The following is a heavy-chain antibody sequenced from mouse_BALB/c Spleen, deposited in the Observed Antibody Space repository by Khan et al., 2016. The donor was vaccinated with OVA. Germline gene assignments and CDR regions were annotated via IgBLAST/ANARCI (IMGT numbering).Heavy chain of an antibody. V-gene: IGHV1S137*01. Sequence: QVQLQQSGAELVRPGVSVKISCKGSGYTFTDYAMHWVKQSHAKSLEWIGVISTYYGDANYKQQFKGKATMTVDKYSNTAYMELARLTSEDSAIYYCARGGLALYTMDYWGQGTSVTVSS. CDR2: ISTYYGDA. CDR3: ARGGLALYTMDY. CDR1: GYTFTDYA. J-gene: IGHJ4*01.